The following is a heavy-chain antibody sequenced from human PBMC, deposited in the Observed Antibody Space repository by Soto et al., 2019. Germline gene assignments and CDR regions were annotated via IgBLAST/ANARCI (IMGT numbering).Heavy chain of an antibody. CDR3: ARVYKYYDTSGYYFPDY. CDR1: GFTFSDYY. J-gene: IGHJ4*02. V-gene: IGHV3-11*06. D-gene: IGHD3-22*01. CDR2: ISGSSGYT. Sequence: QVQLVESGGHLVKPGGSLRLSCAASGFTFSDYYMRWIRQAPGKGLEWVAYISGSSGYTNYADSVRGRFTISRDNAKNSLYLQMNSLRAEDTVVYFCARVYKYYDTSGYYFPDYCGQGTLVTVSS.